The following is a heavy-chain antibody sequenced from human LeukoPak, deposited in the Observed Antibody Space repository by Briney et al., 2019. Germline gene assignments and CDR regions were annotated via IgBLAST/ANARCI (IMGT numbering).Heavy chain of an antibody. Sequence: PGRSLRLSCTASGFTFGDYAMSWVRQAPGKGLEWVSAISGSGGSTYHADSVKGRFTISRDNSKNSLYLQMNSLRTEDTALYYCAKDIAGYGFDYWGQGTLVTVSS. V-gene: IGHV3-43*02. CDR2: ISGSGGST. J-gene: IGHJ4*02. CDR3: AKDIAGYGFDY. CDR1: GFTFGDYA. D-gene: IGHD5-18*01.